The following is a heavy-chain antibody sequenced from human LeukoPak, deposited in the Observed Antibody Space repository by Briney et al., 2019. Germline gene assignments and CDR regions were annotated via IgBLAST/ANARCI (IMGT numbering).Heavy chain of an antibody. CDR3: ARGGVLRFLEHLDY. CDR2: IFYSGTT. V-gene: IGHV4-59*01. CDR1: GGSISGYY. J-gene: IGHJ4*02. D-gene: IGHD3-3*01. Sequence: SETLSLTCAVYGGSISGYYWSWIRQPPGKGLDYIGYIFYSGTTNYNLSLKSRVTISVDTSKNQFYLTLSSVTAADTAVYYCARGGVLRFLEHLDYWGQGTLVTVSS.